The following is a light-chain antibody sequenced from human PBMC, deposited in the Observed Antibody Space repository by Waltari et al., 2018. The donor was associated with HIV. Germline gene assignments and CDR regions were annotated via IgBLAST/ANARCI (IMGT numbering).Light chain of an antibody. V-gene: IGKV3D-11*01. Sequence: ATLSCRASQGVSSYLAWYQQKPGQAPRLLIYDASNRATGIPARFSGSGPGTDFTLTISSLEPEDFAVYYCQQRSNWLTFGGGTKVEIK. J-gene: IGKJ4*01. CDR1: QGVSSY. CDR3: QQRSNWLT. CDR2: DAS.